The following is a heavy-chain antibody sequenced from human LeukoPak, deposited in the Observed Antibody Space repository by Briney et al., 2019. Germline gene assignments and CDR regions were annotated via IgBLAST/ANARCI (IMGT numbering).Heavy chain of an antibody. CDR2: INQDGSQK. D-gene: IGHD3-10*01. V-gene: IGHV3-7*01. CDR3: GRVGASYGSGSYSDY. Sequence: GGSLRLSCAASGFTFSSYWMSWVRQAPGKGLEWVANINQDGSQKYYVDSVKGRFSISRDNAKKSLFLQMNSLRAEDTAVYYCGRVGASYGSGSYSDYWGQGTLVTVSS. J-gene: IGHJ4*02. CDR1: GFTFSSYW.